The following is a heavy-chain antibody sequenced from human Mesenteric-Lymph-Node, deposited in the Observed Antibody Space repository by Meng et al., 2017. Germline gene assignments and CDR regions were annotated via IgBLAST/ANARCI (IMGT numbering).Heavy chain of an antibody. CDR2: INPNSGGT. V-gene: IGHV1-2*06. D-gene: IGHD1-26*01. Sequence: ASVKVSCKASGYTFTGYYMHWVRQAPGQGREWMGRINPNSGGTNYAQKFQGRVTMTRDTSISTAYMELSSLRSEDTAVYYCARGVEWDLKEDYYYYGMDVWGQGTTVTVSS. CDR3: ARGVEWDLKEDYYYYGMDV. J-gene: IGHJ6*02. CDR1: GYTFTGYY.